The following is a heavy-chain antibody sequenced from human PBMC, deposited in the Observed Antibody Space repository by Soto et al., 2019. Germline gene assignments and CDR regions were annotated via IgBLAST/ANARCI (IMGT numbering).Heavy chain of an antibody. V-gene: IGHV3-23*01. CDR1: GFTFSSYA. CDR2: ISGSGGST. J-gene: IGHJ4*02. Sequence: GGSLRLSCAASGFTFSSYAMSWVRQAPGKGLEWVSAISGSGGSTYYADSVKGRFTISRDNSKNALYLQMNSQRAEDTAVYYCAKDLDDILTGYYWGQGTLVTVSS. D-gene: IGHD3-9*01. CDR3: AKDLDDILTGYY.